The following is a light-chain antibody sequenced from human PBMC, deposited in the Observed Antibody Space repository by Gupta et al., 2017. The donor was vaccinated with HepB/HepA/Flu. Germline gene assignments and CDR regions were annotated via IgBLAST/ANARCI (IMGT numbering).Light chain of an antibody. CDR3: QQDHISPFA. Sequence: AIQMTQSPSSLSASIGDRITITCRASQGIGNQLGWYQQKPGKAPKLLIYAASILESGVPSRFSGSGSGTDFTLTISGLQPEDLATYYCQQDHISPFAFGRGTKVEI. CDR1: QGIGNQ. J-gene: IGKJ4*01. CDR2: AAS. V-gene: IGKV1-6*01.